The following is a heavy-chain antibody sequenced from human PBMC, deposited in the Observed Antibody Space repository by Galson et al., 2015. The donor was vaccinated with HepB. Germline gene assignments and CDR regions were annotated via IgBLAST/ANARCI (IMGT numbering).Heavy chain of an antibody. J-gene: IGHJ6*03. CDR3: TTGLMYYDSGTHYYAEYYHYMDV. D-gene: IGHD3-22*01. CDR2: TKSKADGGTT. Sequence: SLRLSCAASGFTFSDAWMTWVRQPPGKGLEWVGRTKSKADGGTTDYAAPVNGRFTISRDDSENALYLQMNSLKTEDTAVYYCTTGLMYYDSGTHYYAEYYHYMDVWGKGTTVTVSS. V-gene: IGHV3-15*01. CDR1: GFTFSDAW.